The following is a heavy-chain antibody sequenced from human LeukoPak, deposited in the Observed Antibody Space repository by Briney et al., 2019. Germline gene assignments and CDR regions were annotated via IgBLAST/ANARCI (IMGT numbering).Heavy chain of an antibody. D-gene: IGHD2-2*03. Sequence: SETLSLTCTVSGGSISTSNYYWGWIRQPPGKGLEWIGNIFYSGSTYYGPSLKSRVTISVDTSKNQFSLKLSSVTAADTAVYYCARDGYCSSTSCYSSHWFDPWGQGTLVTVSS. CDR1: GGSISTSNYY. V-gene: IGHV4-39*07. CDR3: ARDGYCSSTSCYSSHWFDP. J-gene: IGHJ5*02. CDR2: IFYSGST.